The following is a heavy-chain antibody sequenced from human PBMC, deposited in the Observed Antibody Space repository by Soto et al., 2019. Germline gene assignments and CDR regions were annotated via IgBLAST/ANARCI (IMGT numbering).Heavy chain of an antibody. CDR3: ARGESIGDV. CDR2: ISAYNGNT. V-gene: IGHV1-18*01. J-gene: IGHJ6*02. D-gene: IGHD6-6*01. CDR1: GYTFTSYG. Sequence: QVQLVQSGAEVKKPGASVKVSCKASGYTFTSYGISWVRQAPGQGLEWMGWISAYNGNTNYAQKRQGRGTITTDTAASKTYMELRSLRSDDTAVCYCARGESIGDVWGQGTTVTVSS.